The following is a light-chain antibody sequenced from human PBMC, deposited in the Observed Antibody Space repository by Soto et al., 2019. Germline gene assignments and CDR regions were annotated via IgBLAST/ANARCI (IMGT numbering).Light chain of an antibody. Sequence: EIVLTQSPATLSLSPGESATLSCRASQTVSSYLAWYQQKPGQAPRLLIYAASKRATGIPARFSGSGSETDFTLTISSLEPQDFAISHRQQRNNSPLPFGAGTKVELK. J-gene: IGKJ4*01. V-gene: IGKV3-11*01. CDR2: AAS. CDR3: QQRNNSPLP. CDR1: QTVSSY.